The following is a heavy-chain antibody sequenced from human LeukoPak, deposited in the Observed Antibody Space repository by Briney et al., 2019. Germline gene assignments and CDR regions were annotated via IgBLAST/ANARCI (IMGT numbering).Heavy chain of an antibody. CDR1: GGSVSSSTYY. CDR2: IYYSGST. V-gene: IGHV4-39*01. D-gene: IGHD6-19*01. J-gene: IGHJ4*02. CDR3: STTTRGWYGVGDY. Sequence: SDTLSLTCTVSGGSVSSSTYYWGWIRQPPGKGLEWIGSIYYSGSTYYNPSLKSRLTISMDTSKNQLSLKLSSVTAADTAVYYCSTTTRGWYGVGDYWGQGTLVTVSS.